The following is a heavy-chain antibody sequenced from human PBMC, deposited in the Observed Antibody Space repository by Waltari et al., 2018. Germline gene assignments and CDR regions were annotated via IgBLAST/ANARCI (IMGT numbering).Heavy chain of an antibody. D-gene: IGHD6-19*01. Sequence: VQLVQSGAEVKKPGSSVKVSCKASGGTFSSYAISWVRQAPGKGLEWVSAISGSGGSTYYADSVKGRFTISRDNSKNTLYLQMNSLRAEDTAVYYCAKDGSSGWPGYYFDYWGQGTLVTVSS. J-gene: IGHJ4*02. CDR2: ISGSGGST. CDR3: AKDGSSGWPGYYFDY. V-gene: IGHV3-23*04. CDR1: GGTFSSYA.